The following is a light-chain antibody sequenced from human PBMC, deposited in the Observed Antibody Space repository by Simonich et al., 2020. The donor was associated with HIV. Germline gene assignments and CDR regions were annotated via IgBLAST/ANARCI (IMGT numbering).Light chain of an antibody. CDR3: QHYNNWPYT. CDR2: DAS. J-gene: IGKJ2*01. V-gene: IGKV3-15*01. Sequence: EIVMTQSPATLSVSPGERATLSCRASQSVSSNLAWYQQKPGQAPRLLIYDASTRATGIPDRFSGSESGTECTLTITSMQSEDFALYYCQHYNNWPYTFGQGTKLEI. CDR1: QSVSSN.